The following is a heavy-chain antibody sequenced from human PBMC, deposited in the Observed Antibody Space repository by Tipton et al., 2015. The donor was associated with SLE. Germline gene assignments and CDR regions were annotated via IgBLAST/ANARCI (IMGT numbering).Heavy chain of an antibody. V-gene: IGHV4-39*01. CDR2: MSYRGST. J-gene: IGHJ4*02. Sequence: TLSLTCTVSGDSISSYHWGWIRQAPGKGLEWIGSMSYRGSTYANPSLMSRVTISVDTSKNQFSLKLTSMTAADTAVYYCARAGYSSNNYVDYWGLGTLVTV. CDR1: GDSISSYH. D-gene: IGHD6-13*01. CDR3: ARAGYSSNNYVDY.